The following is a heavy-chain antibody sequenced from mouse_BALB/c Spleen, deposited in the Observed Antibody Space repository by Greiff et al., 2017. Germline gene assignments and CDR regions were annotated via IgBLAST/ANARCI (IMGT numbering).Heavy chain of an antibody. CDR1: GYTFTSYW. V-gene: IGHV1-7*01. D-gene: IGHD1-1*01. Sequence: ESGAELAKPGASVKMSCKASGYTFTSYWMHWVKQRPGQGLEWIGYINPSTGYTEYNQKFKDKATLTADKSSSTAYMQLSSLTSEDSAVYYCASLRYYFDYWGQGTTLTVSS. J-gene: IGHJ2*01. CDR3: ASLRYYFDY. CDR2: INPSTGYT.